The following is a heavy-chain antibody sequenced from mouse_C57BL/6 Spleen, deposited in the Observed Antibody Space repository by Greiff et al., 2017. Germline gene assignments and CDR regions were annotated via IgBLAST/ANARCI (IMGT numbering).Heavy chain of an antibody. V-gene: IGHV3-6*01. D-gene: IGHD4-1*01. Sequence: DVKLVESGPGLVKPSQSLSFTCSVTGYSITSGYYWNWIRQFPGNKLEWMGYISYDGSNNYNPSLKNRISITRDTSKNQFFLKLNSVTTEDTATYYCARRDWDGVAYWGQGALVTVSA. CDR1: GYSITSGYY. J-gene: IGHJ3*01. CDR2: ISYDGSN. CDR3: ARRDWDGVAY.